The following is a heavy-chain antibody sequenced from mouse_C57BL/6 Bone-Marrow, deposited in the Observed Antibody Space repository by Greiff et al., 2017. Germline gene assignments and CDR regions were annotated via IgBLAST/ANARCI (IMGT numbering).Heavy chain of an antibody. D-gene: IGHD1-1*01. Sequence: QVQLKESGAELARPGASVKLSCKASGYTFTSYGISWVKQRPGQGLEWIGEISPRSGNTYYNEKFKGKATLTADKSSSTAYMELRSLTSEDSAVYFGARHYYGSSYYFDDWGQGTTLTVSS. CDR2: ISPRSGNT. CDR3: ARHYYGSSYYFDD. J-gene: IGHJ2*01. CDR1: GYTFTSYG. V-gene: IGHV1-81*01.